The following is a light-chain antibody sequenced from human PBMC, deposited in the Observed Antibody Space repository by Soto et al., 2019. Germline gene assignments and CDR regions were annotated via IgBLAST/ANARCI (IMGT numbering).Light chain of an antibody. CDR1: QSMSDS. J-gene: IGKJ2*01. Sequence: DIQLTQSPSSLSASVGDRITITCRASQSMSDSLNWYQQKSGQAPKLLIYSASNLESGVPSRFSGGGSGTDFTLTISSLQPVDIGTYFWQQSYSNSYTVGQGPTLEIK. CDR3: QQSYSNSYT. V-gene: IGKV1-39*01. CDR2: SAS.